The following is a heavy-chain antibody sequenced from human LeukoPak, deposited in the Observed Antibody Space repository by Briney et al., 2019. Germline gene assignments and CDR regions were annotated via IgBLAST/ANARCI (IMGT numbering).Heavy chain of an antibody. J-gene: IGHJ4*02. CDR3: ARRGSGYGYDY. CDR2: INPNSGDT. CDR1: GYTFTDYY. V-gene: IGHV1-2*02. D-gene: IGHD5-18*01. Sequence: EASVKVSCKTSGYTFTDYYMHWVRQAPGQGLEWMGWINPNSGDTNYAQKFQGRVTVTRDTSISTAHMELSRLTSDDTAVYYCARRGSGYGYDYWGQGTLVTVSS.